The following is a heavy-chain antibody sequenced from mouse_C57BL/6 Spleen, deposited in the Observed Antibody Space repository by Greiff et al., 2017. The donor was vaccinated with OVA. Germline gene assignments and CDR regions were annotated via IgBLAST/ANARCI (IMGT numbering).Heavy chain of an antibody. J-gene: IGHJ4*01. V-gene: IGHV5-17*01. CDR1: GFTFSDYG. D-gene: IGHD2-3*01. Sequence: EVQRVESGGGLVKPGGSLKLSCAASGFTFSDYGMHWVRQAPEKGLEWVAYISSGSSTIYYADTVKGRFTISRDNAKNTLFLQMTSLRSEDTAMYYCARRWLLPSMDYWGQGTSVTVSS. CDR2: ISSGSSTI. CDR3: ARRWLLPSMDY.